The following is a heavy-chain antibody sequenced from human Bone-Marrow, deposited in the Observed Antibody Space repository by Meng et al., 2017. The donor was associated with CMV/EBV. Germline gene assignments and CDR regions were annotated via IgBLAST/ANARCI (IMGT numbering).Heavy chain of an antibody. J-gene: IGHJ6*02. CDR2: ISAYNGNT. V-gene: IGHV1-18*01. D-gene: IGHD2-2*02. Sequence: ASVKVSCKASGYTFSSYGISWVRQAPGQGLEWMGWISAYNGNTNYAQKLQGRVTMTTDTSASTAYMELRSLRSDDTAVYYCARDLKEDCSSTSCYRDYCYYGMDVWGQGTTVTVSS. CDR1: GYTFSSYG. CDR3: ARDLKEDCSSTSCYRDYCYYGMDV.